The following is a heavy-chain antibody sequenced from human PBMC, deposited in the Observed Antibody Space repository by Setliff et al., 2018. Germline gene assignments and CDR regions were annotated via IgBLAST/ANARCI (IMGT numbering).Heavy chain of an antibody. J-gene: IGHJ4*02. D-gene: IGHD2-2*01. CDR1: GYTFTDYG. CDR2: ISAYTGNA. CDR3: SRLVRYCTTTSCQRLSGDEY. Sequence: ASVKVSCKASGYTFTDYGITWVRQAPGQGLEWMGWISAYTGNAYYAHKLQDRVTMTTDKSTGTAYMELRSLRSDDTAVYYCSRLVRYCTTTSCQRLSGDEYWGQGTLVTVSS. V-gene: IGHV1-18*01.